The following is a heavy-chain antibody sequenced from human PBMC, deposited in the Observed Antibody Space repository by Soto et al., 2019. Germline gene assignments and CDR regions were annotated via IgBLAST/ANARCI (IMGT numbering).Heavy chain of an antibody. V-gene: IGHV1-18*01. CDR2: ISAYNGNT. CDR3: ARGEGGITGTFVRDNWFDP. D-gene: IGHD1-20*01. CDR1: GYTFTSYG. Sequence: ASVKVSCKASGYTFTSYGISWVRQAPGQGLEWMGWISAYNGNTNYAQKLQGRVTMTTDTSTSTAYMGLRSLRSDDTAVYYCARGEGGITGTFVRDNWFDPWGQGTLVTVSS. J-gene: IGHJ5*02.